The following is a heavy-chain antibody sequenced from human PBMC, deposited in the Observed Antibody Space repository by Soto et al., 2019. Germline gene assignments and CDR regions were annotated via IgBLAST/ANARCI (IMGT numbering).Heavy chain of an antibody. CDR2: IIGSGDTT. CDR1: GFTFSNFA. D-gene: IGHD5-18*01. Sequence: GGSLRLSCAASGFTFSNFAMNWVRHAPGKGLEWVSGIIGSGDTTYYADSVKGRFTISRDKSKTTLYLQMNSLRAEDTATYYCAKHGGYSFGPGDYYGMDVWGQGTTVTVSS. CDR3: AKHGGYSFGPGDYYGMDV. V-gene: IGHV3-23*01. J-gene: IGHJ6*02.